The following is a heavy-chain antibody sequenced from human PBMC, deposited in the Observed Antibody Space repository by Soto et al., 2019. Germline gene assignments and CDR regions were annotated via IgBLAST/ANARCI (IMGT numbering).Heavy chain of an antibody. CDR2: INHSGST. J-gene: IGHJ4*02. D-gene: IGHD4-17*01. Sequence: SETLSLTCAVYGGSFSGYYWSWIRQPPGKGLEWIGEINHSGSTNYNPSLKSRVTISVDTSKNQFSLKLSSVTAADTAVYYCARGEDYGGTSNFDYWGQGTLVTVYS. V-gene: IGHV4-34*01. CDR1: GGSFSGYY. CDR3: ARGEDYGGTSNFDY.